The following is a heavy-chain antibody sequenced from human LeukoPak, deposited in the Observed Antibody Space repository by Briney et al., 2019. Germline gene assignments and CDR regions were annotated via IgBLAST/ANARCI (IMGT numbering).Heavy chain of an antibody. V-gene: IGHV3-49*04. CDR1: GFTFSSYA. CDR3: TRDYPASFDV. J-gene: IGHJ3*01. CDR2: IRSTIYGGTT. Sequence: GGSLRLSCAASGFTFSSYAMSWVRQAPGKGLEWLGFIRSTIYGGTTDYAASVKGRFTISRDDSKSIAYLQLNSLKTEDTAMYYCTRDYPASFDVWGQGTLVTVSS.